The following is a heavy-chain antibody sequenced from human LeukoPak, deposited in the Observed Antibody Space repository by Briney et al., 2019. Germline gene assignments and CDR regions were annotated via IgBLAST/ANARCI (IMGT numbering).Heavy chain of an antibody. CDR1: GGTFSSYA. Sequence: GASVKVSCKASGGTFSSYAISWVRQAPGQGLEWMGWINPNSGGTNYAQKFQGRVTMTRDTSISTAYMELSRLRSDDTAVYYCARTYYYDSSGPVTDYWGQGTLVTVSS. CDR3: ARTYYYDSSGPVTDY. D-gene: IGHD3-22*01. CDR2: INPNSGGT. V-gene: IGHV1-2*02. J-gene: IGHJ4*02.